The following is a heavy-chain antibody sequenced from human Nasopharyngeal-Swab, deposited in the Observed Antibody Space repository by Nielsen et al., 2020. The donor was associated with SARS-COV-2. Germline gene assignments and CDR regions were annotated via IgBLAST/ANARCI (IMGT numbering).Heavy chain of an antibody. Sequence: GESLKISCAASGFTFSNAWMSWVRQAPGRGLEWVGRIQKKTDGGTTDYAAPVKGRFTISRDDSKNMLYLQMSSLKTEDTGVYYCTTATYYYDSSGYANDASDIWGQGTMVTVSS. D-gene: IGHD3-22*01. V-gene: IGHV3-15*01. CDR1: GFTFSNAW. CDR2: IQKKTDGGTT. CDR3: TTATYYYDSSGYANDASDI. J-gene: IGHJ3*02.